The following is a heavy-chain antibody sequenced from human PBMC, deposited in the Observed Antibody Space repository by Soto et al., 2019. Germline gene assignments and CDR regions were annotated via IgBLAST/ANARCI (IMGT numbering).Heavy chain of an antibody. J-gene: IGHJ4*02. CDR1: ADNFNTYA. CDR2: IIPMFDIK. CDR3: AKEAGDH. V-gene: IGHV1-69*13. Sequence: SVKVSCKTSADNFNTYALTWVRQAPGQGLEWIGGIIPMFDIKNVAQRFQGRVTLNADDSMTTAYMEMTSLRSDDTAVYYCAKEAGDHWGQGTLVTVSS. D-gene: IGHD3-10*01.